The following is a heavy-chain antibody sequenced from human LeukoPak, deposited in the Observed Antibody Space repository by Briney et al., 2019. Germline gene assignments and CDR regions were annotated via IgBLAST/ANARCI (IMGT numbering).Heavy chain of an antibody. J-gene: IGHJ3*02. CDR3: AKARYSGYAFDAFDM. Sequence: ASVKVSCKASGYTFTDYYLHWVRQAPGHGLEWMGWINPNSGGTNYAQKFQGRVTMTRDTSITTAYMELNRLRSDDTAVYYCAKARYSGYAFDAFDMWGQGTMVSVSS. CDR2: INPNSGGT. CDR1: GYTFTDYY. D-gene: IGHD5-12*01. V-gene: IGHV1-2*02.